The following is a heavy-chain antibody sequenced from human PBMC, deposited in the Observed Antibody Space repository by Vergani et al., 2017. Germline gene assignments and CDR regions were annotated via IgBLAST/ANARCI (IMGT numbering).Heavy chain of an antibody. CDR1: GFTFSSYG. V-gene: IGHV3-33*06. CDR3: AKLXSGRIVGPLYYFDS. CDR2: TWYDGNNK. D-gene: IGHD1-26*01. J-gene: IGHJ4*02. Sequence: QVQLVESGGGVVQPGRSLRLSCAASGFTFSSYGMHWVRQAPGKGLEWVAVTWYDGNNKQYADSVKGRFTIFRDNSKNTLYLQMNSLRAEDTAVYYCAKLXSGRIVGPLYYFDSWGQGTLVTVSS.